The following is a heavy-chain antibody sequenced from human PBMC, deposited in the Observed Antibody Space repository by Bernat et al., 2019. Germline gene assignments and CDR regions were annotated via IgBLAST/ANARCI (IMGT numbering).Heavy chain of an antibody. J-gene: IGHJ6*02. Sequence: VQLVESGGGLVKPGGSLRLSCAASGFTFSDYYMSWIRQAPGKGLEWVSAISGSGGSTYYADSVKGRFTISRDNSKNTLYLQMNSLRAEDTAVYYCAKVTGYYYYYGMDVWGQGTTVTVSS. D-gene: IGHD4-11*01. CDR3: AKVTGYYYYYGMDV. CDR2: ISGSGGST. CDR1: GFTFSDYY. V-gene: IGHV3-23*04.